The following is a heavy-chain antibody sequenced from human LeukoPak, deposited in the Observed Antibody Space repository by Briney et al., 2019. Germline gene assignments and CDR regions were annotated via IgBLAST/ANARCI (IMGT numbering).Heavy chain of an antibody. Sequence: GASVKVSCKASGYTFTGYYMHWVRQAPGQGLEWMGWINPNSGGTNYAQNFQGRVTMTRDTSISTAYMELSRLRSDDTAVYYCARLSGITVFGVLLSNDYWGQGTQVTVSS. D-gene: IGHD3-3*01. CDR1: GYTFTGYY. V-gene: IGHV1-2*02. J-gene: IGHJ4*01. CDR3: ARLSGITVFGVLLSNDY. CDR2: INPNSGGT.